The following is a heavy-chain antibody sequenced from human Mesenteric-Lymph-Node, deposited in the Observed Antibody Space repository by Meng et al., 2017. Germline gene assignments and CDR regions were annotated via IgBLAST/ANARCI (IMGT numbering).Heavy chain of an antibody. Sequence: EVQLVESGGGLVQPGGSLRLSCAASGFTFSSYWMHWVRQAPGKGLVWVSRINTDGRSTSYTESVKGRFTISRDNAKKTLYLQMNSLRAEDTAVYYCVRWDYGVNSGPENWGQGTLVTVSS. CDR3: VRWDYGVNSGPEN. D-gene: IGHD4/OR15-4a*01. V-gene: IGHV3-74*01. J-gene: IGHJ4*02. CDR1: GFTFSSYW. CDR2: INTDGRST.